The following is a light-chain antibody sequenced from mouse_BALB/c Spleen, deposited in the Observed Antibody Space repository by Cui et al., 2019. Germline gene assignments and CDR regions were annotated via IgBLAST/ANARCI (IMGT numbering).Light chain of an antibody. CDR1: QDEGTA. V-gene: IGKV6-23*01. J-gene: IGKJ5*01. Sequence: DIVMTQSHKFMSTSVGDRVNITCKASQDEGTAVAWYQQKPGQSPKLLIYWTSTRHTGVPDRFTGSGSGTDFTLTISNVQSEDLADYFCQQYNNYPPSLTFGAGTKLELK. CDR3: QQYNNYPPSLT. CDR2: WTS.